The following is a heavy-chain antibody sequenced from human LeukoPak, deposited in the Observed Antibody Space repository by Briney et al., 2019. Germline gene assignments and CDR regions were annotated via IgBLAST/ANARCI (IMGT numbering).Heavy chain of an antibody. D-gene: IGHD3-22*01. J-gene: IGHJ4*02. CDR2: IRSKAYGGIT. Sequence: GGSLRLSCTASGFTFGDYAMSWFRQAPGKGLEWVGFIRSKAYGGITEYAASVKGRFTISRDDSKSIAYLQMNSLKTEDTAVYYCTRADSSGYYPFPPFDYWGQGTLVTVSS. CDR1: GFTFGDYA. CDR3: TRADSSGYYPFPPFDY. V-gene: IGHV3-49*03.